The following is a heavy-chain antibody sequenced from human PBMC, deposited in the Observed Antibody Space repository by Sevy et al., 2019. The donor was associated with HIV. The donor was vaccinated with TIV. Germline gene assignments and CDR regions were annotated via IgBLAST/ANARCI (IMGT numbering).Heavy chain of an antibody. CDR3: AITKDYYDSSGYPFDY. CDR1: GYTLTQLS. J-gene: IGHJ4*02. CDR2: FDPEDGET. V-gene: IGHV1-24*01. D-gene: IGHD3-22*01. Sequence: ASVKVSCKVSGYTLTQLSMHWVRQAPGKGLEWMGSFDPEDGETIYAQKFQGRVTMNEDTSTDTAYMGLSSLKSEDTAVFYCAITKDYYDSSGYPFDYWGQGTLVTVSS.